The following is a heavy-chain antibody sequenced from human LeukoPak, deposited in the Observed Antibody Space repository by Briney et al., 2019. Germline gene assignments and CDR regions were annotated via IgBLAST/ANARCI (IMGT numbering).Heavy chain of an antibody. J-gene: IGHJ4*02. CDR2: IRYDGSNK. CDR3: AKGRRTGFVDY. D-gene: IGHD1-1*01. V-gene: IGHV3-30*02. Sequence: GGSLRLSCAAPGFTFSSYGMHWVRQAPGRGLEWVAFIRYDGSNKYYADSVKGRFTVSRDNSKSLLFLQMESLRHDDTGIYYCAKGRRTGFVDYWGQGALVTVSS. CDR1: GFTFSSYG.